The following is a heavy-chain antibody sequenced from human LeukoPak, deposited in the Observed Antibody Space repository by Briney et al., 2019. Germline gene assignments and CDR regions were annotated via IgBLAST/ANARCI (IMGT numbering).Heavy chain of an antibody. CDR2: ISSDGSQK. CDR1: EFTFSNSA. J-gene: IGHJ4*02. D-gene: IGHD3-3*01. V-gene: IGHV3-30*18. CDR3: AKDLKQRKYTFGQWSGYLDY. Sequence: GGSLRLSCAASEFTFSNSAIHWVRQAPGKGLEWLSVISSDGSQKYYADSVKDRFTISRDNSKKTVFLQMKSLRAEDTAVYYCAKDLKQRKYTFGQWSGYLDYWGQGTLVTVSS.